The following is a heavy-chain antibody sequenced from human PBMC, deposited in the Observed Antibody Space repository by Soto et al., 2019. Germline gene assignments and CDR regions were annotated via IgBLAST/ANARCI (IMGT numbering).Heavy chain of an antibody. Sequence: SETLSLACRVSAGSISGSYGRLLRPSPGKGLEWLGYVYYTGSTNYSPSLRSRASISVDTSKNEFSLRLSSVTAADTAVYFCARRVAVPGAHLDYWGQGTQVPRSS. CDR2: VYYTGST. D-gene: IGHD6-19*01. J-gene: IGHJ4*02. V-gene: IGHV4-59*01. CDR3: ARRVAVPGAHLDY. CDR1: AGSISGSY.